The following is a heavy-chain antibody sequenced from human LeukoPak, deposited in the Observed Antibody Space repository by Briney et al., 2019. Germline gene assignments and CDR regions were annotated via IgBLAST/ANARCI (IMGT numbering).Heavy chain of an antibody. J-gene: IGHJ5*02. CDR1: GCTFSSYA. CDR3: AKAQPFGVVKNWFDP. Sequence: GASVRVSCEASGCTFSSYAISWVRQAPGQGLEWMGGIIPIFGTAYYAQNVQGRFTITTDKSKSTSYMELSSLRSEDTAVYYCAKAQPFGVVKNWFDPWGQGTLVTVSS. D-gene: IGHD3-3*01. CDR2: IIPIFGTA. V-gene: IGHV1-69*05.